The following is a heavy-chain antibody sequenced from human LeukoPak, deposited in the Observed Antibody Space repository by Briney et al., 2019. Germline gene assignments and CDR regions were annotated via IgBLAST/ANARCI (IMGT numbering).Heavy chain of an antibody. D-gene: IGHD1-26*01. J-gene: IGHJ4*02. V-gene: IGHV3-21*01. CDR1: GFAFSTYS. Sequence: GGSLRLSCAASGFAFSTYSMNWVRQAPGKGLEWVSSITSTSSYIYYADSVKGRFTISRDNAKNSLYLQMNTLRAEDTAVYYCARVAGGSHHFDYWGQGTLVIVSS. CDR3: ARVAGGSHHFDY. CDR2: ITSTSSYI.